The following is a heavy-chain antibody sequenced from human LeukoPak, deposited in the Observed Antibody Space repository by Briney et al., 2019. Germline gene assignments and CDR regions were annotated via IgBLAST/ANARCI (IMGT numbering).Heavy chain of an antibody. D-gene: IGHD6-13*01. V-gene: IGHV4-39*01. CDR2: IYYSGST. CDR1: GGSISSSSYY. J-gene: IGHJ5*02. Sequence: SETLSLTCTVSGGSISSSSYYWGWIRQPPGKGLEWIGSIYYSGSTYYNPSLKSRVTISVDTSKNRFSLKLSSVTAADTAVYYCARPYSSSWYKSDWFDPWGQGTLVTVSS. CDR3: ARPYSSSWYKSDWFDP.